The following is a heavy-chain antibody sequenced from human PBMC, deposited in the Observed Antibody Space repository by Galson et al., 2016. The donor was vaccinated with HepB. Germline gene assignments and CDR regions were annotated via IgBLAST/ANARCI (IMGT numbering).Heavy chain of an antibody. CDR3: ARDQVRPNVLLWFGELPALDY. CDR1: GYTLASYG. J-gene: IGHJ4*02. CDR2: ISAYSGNT. Sequence: SVKVSCKASGYTLASYGISWVRQAPGQGLEWMGWISAYSGNTNYAPKFQGRVTMTTDTSTSTAYMELTSLRSDDTAVYYCARDQVRPNVLLWFGELPALDYWGQGTLVTVSS. D-gene: IGHD3-10*01. V-gene: IGHV1-18*04.